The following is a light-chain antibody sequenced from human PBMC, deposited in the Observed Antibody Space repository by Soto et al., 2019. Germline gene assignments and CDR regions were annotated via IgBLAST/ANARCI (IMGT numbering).Light chain of an antibody. J-gene: IGKJ2*01. V-gene: IGKV3-15*01. Sequence: EIVMTQSPATLSVSPGERVTLSCRASQSVSSNLVWYQQKPGQAPRLLICRASIRATGIPARFSGSGSGTEFTLTISSLQSEDFAVYYCQQYDRWPPNYTFGQGTKV. CDR2: RAS. CDR1: QSVSSN. CDR3: QQYDRWPPNYT.